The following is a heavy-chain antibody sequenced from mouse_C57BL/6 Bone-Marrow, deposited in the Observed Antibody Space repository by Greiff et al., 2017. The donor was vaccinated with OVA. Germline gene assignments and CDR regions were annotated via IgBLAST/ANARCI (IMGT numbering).Heavy chain of an antibody. V-gene: IGHV5-4*01. Sequence: EVKLQESGGGLVKPGGSLKLSCAASGFTFSSYAMSWVRQTPEKRLEWVATISDGGSYTYYPDNVKGRFTISRDNAKNNLYLQMSHLKSEDTAMYYCARDWAFGYWGQGTTLTVSS. D-gene: IGHD4-1*01. J-gene: IGHJ2*01. CDR3: ARDWAFGY. CDR1: GFTFSSYA. CDR2: ISDGGSYT.